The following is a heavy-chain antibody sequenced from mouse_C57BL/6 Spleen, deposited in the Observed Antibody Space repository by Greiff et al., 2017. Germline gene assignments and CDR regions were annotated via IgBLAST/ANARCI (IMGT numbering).Heavy chain of an antibody. V-gene: IGHV14-3*01. J-gene: IGHJ1*03. D-gene: IGHD1-2*01. CDR2: IDPANGNT. CDR3: ARWNTTATGYFDV. CDR1: GFNIKNTY. Sequence: EVKLVESVAELVRPGASVKLSCTASGFNIKNTYMHWVKQRPEQGLEWIGRIDPANGNTKYAPQFPGKATITADTSSNTAYLQLSSLTSEDTAIYYCARWNTTATGYFDVWGTGTTVTVSS.